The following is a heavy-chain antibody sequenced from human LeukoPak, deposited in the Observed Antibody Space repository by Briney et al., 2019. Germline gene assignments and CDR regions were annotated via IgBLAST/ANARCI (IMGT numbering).Heavy chain of an antibody. CDR2: INPSGGST. D-gene: IGHD4-17*01. CDR1: GYTFISYY. Sequence: ASVKVSCKASGYTFISYYMQWVRQAPEQGLEWMGIINPSGGSTSYAQKFQGRVTMTRDTSTSTAYMELSSLRSEDTAVYYCARPDYGDYFDYWGQGTLVTVSS. J-gene: IGHJ4*02. V-gene: IGHV1-46*03. CDR3: ARPDYGDYFDY.